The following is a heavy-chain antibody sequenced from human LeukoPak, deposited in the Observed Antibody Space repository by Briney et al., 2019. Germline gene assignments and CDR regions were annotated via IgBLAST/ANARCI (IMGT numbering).Heavy chain of an antibody. CDR2: INPNSGGT. CDR1: GYTFTGYY. V-gene: IGHV1-2*02. Sequence: ASVKVSCKASGYTFTGYYMHWVRQAPGQGLEWMGWINPNSGGTNYAQKFQGRVTMTRDTSISTAYMELSRLRSDDTAVYYCARDPDISYYFDYWGQGTLVTVSS. D-gene: IGHD2-15*01. CDR3: ARDPDISYYFDY. J-gene: IGHJ4*02.